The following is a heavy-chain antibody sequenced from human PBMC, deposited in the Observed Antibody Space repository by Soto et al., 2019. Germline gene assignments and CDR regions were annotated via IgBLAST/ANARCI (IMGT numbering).Heavy chain of an antibody. Sequence: QVQLVQSGAEVKKPGSSVKVSCQASGGTFSRYAISWVRQAPGHGLEWMGGIIPIFGTANYAQKFQGRVTMTADESTSTAYRELSSLRSEDTAVYYCAREKLGRGGSSSRAWFDPWGQGTLVTVSS. CDR2: IIPIFGTA. V-gene: IGHV1-69*01. J-gene: IGHJ5*02. CDR1: GGTFSRYA. D-gene: IGHD6-13*01. CDR3: AREKLGRGGSSSRAWFDP.